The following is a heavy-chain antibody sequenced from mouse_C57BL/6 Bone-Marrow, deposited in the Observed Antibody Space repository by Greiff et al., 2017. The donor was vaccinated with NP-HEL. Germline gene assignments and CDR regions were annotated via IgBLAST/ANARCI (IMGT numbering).Heavy chain of an antibody. D-gene: IGHD6-1*01. V-gene: IGHV5-9*01. Sequence: DVMLVESGGGLVKPGGSLKLSCAASGFTFSSYTMSWVRQTPEKRLEWVATISGGGGNTYYPDSVKGRFTISRDNAKNTLYLQMSSLRSEDTALYYCASSEFAYWGQGTLVTVSA. CDR1: GFTFSSYT. CDR3: ASSEFAY. J-gene: IGHJ3*01. CDR2: ISGGGGNT.